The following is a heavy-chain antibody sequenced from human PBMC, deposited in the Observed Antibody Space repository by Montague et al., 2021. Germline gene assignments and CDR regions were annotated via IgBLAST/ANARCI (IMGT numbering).Heavy chain of an antibody. CDR3: VVTNPYYYYGMDV. J-gene: IGHJ6*02. CDR1: GASISDYY. CDR2: IYYSRRT. Sequence: SHTLSLTCSVSGASISDYYWSWIRQPPGKGLEWIGYIYYSRRTNYNPSLKSRVTISVDTSKNQFSLKLSSVTAADTAFYYCVVTNPYYYYGMDVWGQGTTVTVSS. V-gene: IGHV4-59*07. D-gene: IGHD2-21*02.